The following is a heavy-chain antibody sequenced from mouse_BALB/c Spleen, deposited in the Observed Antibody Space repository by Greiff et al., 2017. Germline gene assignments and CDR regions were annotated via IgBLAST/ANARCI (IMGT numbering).Heavy chain of an antibody. D-gene: IGHD2-3*01. J-gene: IGHJ4*01. CDR3: ARDRYDGYSYYAMDY. CDR2: IWAGGST. Sequence: VQVVESGPGLVAPSQSLSITCTVSGFSLTSYGVHWVRQPPGKGLEWLGVIWAGGSTNYNSALMSRLSISKDNSKSQVFLKMNSLQTDDTAMYYCARDRYDGYSYYAMDYWGQGTSVTVSS. V-gene: IGHV2-9*02. CDR1: GFSLTSYG.